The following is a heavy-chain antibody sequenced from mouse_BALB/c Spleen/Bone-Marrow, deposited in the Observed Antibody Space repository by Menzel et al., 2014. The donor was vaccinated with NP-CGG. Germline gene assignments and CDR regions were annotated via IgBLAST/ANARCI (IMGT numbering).Heavy chain of an antibody. CDR3: ARSSSPYYYAMDY. V-gene: IGHV2-9*02. CDR2: IWDGGST. CDR1: GFSLISYG. Sequence: VKLMESGPGLVAPSQSLSITCTVSGFSLISYGVHWVRQPPGKGLEWLGVIWDGGSTNYNSALMSRLSISKDNSKSQVFLKMNSLQTDDTAMYYCARSSSPYYYAMDYWGQGTSVTVSS. J-gene: IGHJ4*01. D-gene: IGHD1-1*01.